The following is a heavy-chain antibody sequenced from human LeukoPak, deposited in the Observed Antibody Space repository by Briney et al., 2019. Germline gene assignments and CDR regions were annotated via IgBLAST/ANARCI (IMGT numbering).Heavy chain of an antibody. CDR2: IYLGGSDT. D-gene: IGHD3-22*01. J-gene: IGHJ5*02. CDR1: GYSFTSYW. Sequence: GESLKISCKGSGYSFTSYWIGWVRPMPGKGLEWMGIIYLGGSDTRYSPSFQGQVTISADKSIRTAYLQWSSLKASDTAMYYCTRIYDSSEGNWFNPWGQEPWSPSPQ. V-gene: IGHV5-51*01. CDR3: TRIYDSSEGNWFNP.